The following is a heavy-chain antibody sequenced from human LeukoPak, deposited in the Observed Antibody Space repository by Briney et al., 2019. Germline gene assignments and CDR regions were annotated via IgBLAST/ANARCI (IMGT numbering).Heavy chain of an antibody. CDR2: IYYTGST. J-gene: IGHJ4*02. CDR3: ARVGDTYGDYPYYFDY. V-gene: IGHV4-59*01. CDR1: GGSFSSYY. D-gene: IGHD4-17*01. Sequence: PSETLSLTCAVYGGSFSSYYWSWIRQPPGKGLEWIGYIYYTGSTNYNPSFKNRVTISQDTSKNQFSLKLSSVTAADTAFYYCARVGDTYGDYPYYFDYWGQGTLVTVSS.